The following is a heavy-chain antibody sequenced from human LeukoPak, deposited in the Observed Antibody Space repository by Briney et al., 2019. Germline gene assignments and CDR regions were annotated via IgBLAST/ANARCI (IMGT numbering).Heavy chain of an antibody. CDR3: AKDCMCGSGSYFFDY. J-gene: IGHJ4*02. V-gene: IGHV3-30*02. CDR2: IRYDGSNK. D-gene: IGHD3-10*01. CDR1: GFTFSSYG. Sequence: GGSLRLSCAASGFTFSSYGMHWVRQAPGKGLEGVAFIRYDGSNKYYADSVKGRFTISRDNSKNTLYLQMNSLRAEDTAVYYCAKDCMCGSGSYFFDYWGQGTLVTVSS.